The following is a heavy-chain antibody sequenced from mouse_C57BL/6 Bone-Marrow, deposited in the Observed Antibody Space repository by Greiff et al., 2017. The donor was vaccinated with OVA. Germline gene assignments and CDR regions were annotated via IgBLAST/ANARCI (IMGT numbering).Heavy chain of an antibody. J-gene: IGHJ1*03. D-gene: IGHD1-1*01. CDR1: GYTFTSYG. V-gene: IGHV1-81*01. Sequence: VKLQESGAELARPGASVKLSCKASGYTFTSYGISWVKQRTGQGLEWIGEIYPRSGNTYYNEKFKGKATLTADKSSSTAYMELRSLTSEDSAVYYCARLITTVGVVWGTGTTVTVSS. CDR3: ARLITTVGVV. CDR2: IYPRSGNT.